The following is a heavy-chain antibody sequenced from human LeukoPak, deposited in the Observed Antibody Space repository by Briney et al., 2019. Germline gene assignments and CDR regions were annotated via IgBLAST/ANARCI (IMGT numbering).Heavy chain of an antibody. V-gene: IGHV3-49*03. J-gene: IGHJ4*02. CDR1: GFTFGDYA. CDR3: ARQPSSGYYHAHFDY. Sequence: GGSLRLSCTGSGFTFGDYAMSWFRQAPGKGLEWVVFISSKAYGGTTEYAASVKGRFTISRDDSKSIAYLQMNSLKTEDTAVYYCARQPSSGYYHAHFDYWGQGTLVTVSS. CDR2: ISSKAYGGTT. D-gene: IGHD3-22*01.